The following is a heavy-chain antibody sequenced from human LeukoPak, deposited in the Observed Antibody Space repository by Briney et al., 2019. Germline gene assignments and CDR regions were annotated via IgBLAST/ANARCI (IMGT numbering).Heavy chain of an antibody. CDR2: IYSGGST. CDR1: GFTVSSNY. Sequence: PGGSLRLSCAASGFTVSSNYMSWVRQAPGKGLEWVSVIYSGGSTYYADSVKGRFTISRDNSKNTLYLQMNSLRAEDTAVYYCARAVAAAGKKGPTGWFDPWGQGTLVTVSS. D-gene: IGHD6-13*01. CDR3: ARAVAAAGKKGPTGWFDP. V-gene: IGHV3-53*01. J-gene: IGHJ5*02.